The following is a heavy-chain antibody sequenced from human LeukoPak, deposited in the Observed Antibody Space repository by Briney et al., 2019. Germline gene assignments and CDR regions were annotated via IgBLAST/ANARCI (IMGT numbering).Heavy chain of an antibody. CDR3: AKSARSWPLHYFDS. CDR2: LNWNGGCT. Sequence: TGGSLRLSCAASGFIFDDFGMGWVRQAPAKGLEWVSGLNWNGGCTGSADSVKGRFIISTDNAKHCLYLQMNSLRAEDTALYYCAKSARSWPLHYFDSRGQGTLVTATS. CDR1: GFIFDDFG. V-gene: IGHV3-20*04. J-gene: IGHJ4*02.